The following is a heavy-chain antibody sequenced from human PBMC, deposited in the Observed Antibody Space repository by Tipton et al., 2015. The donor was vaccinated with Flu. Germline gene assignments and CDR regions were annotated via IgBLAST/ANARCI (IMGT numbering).Heavy chain of an antibody. CDR3: ARGSGSGTYMIFDF. CDR2: MYASGST. V-gene: IGHV4-4*07. Sequence: TLSLTCTVSGDSMSSFYWSWIRQPAGKGLEWIGRMYASGSTKYNPFLKSRVTMSVDTSKKQFSLKLTPVTAADTAVYYCARGSGSGTYMIFDFWGQGTLVTVSS. CDR1: GDSMSSFY. D-gene: IGHD3-10*01. J-gene: IGHJ4*02.